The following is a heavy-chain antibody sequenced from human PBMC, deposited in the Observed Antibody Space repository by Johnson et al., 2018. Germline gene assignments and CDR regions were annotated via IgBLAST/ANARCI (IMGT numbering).Heavy chain of an antibody. D-gene: IGHD1-26*01. CDR2: IYYSGST. CDR1: GGSISSYY. J-gene: IGHJ6*02. V-gene: IGHV4-59*01. Sequence: VQLQQWGPGLVKXSETLALICTVSGGSISSYYWSWIRQPPGKGLEWIGYIYYSGSTNYNPSFNSRVTKSEDTSMNQFSLKLSSVTAAEPAVYYCARGGGADYYYGMDVWGQGTTVTVSS. CDR3: ARGGGADYYYGMDV.